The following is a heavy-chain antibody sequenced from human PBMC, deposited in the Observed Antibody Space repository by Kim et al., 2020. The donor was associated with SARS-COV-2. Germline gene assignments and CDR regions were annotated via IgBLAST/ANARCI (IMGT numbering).Heavy chain of an antibody. CDR1: GGSVSSGDYF. V-gene: IGHV4-30-4*01. D-gene: IGHD3-3*01. Sequence: SETLSLTCTVSGGSVSSGDYFWSWIRQPPGKGLEWIGYIYYSGSTYYNPSLKSRITILVDTSKNQFSLKLSSVTAADTAVYYCARDVLAIFGASDVWGKGTTVTVSS. CDR3: ARDVLAIFGASDV. J-gene: IGHJ6*04. CDR2: IYYSGST.